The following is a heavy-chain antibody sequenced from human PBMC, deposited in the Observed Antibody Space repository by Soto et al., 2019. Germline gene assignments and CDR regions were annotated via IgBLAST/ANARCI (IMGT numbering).Heavy chain of an antibody. D-gene: IGHD3-3*01. Sequence: QLHLVQSGAVVKKPGASVTVSCSASGYPVTAYYMHWVRQAPGRGLEWMGGINPATGAAKYTQTFQGRVTLTRDTSTSTVFMELRGLTSEDTAGFYCARGGGVGVAGSAAFDMWGQGTLVTVSS. CDR1: GYPVTAYY. CDR3: ARGGGVGVAGSAAFDM. J-gene: IGHJ3*02. CDR2: INPATGAA. V-gene: IGHV1-2*02.